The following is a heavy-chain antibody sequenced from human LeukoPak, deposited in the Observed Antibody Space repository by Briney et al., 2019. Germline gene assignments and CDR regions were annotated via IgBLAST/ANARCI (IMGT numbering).Heavy chain of an antibody. D-gene: IGHD3-3*01. Sequence: GGSLRLSCAASGFTVSSNYMSWVRQAPGKGLEGFSVIYSGGSTYYADSVKGRFTISRDNSKNTLYLQMNSLRAEDTAVYYCARGGDFWSGYPFDYWGQGTLVTVSS. J-gene: IGHJ4*02. CDR3: ARGGDFWSGYPFDY. CDR2: IYSGGST. CDR1: GFTVSSNY. V-gene: IGHV3-53*01.